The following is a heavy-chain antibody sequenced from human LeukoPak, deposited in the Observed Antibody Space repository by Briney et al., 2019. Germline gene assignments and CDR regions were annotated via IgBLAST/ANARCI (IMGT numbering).Heavy chain of an antibody. D-gene: IGHD2-21*02. CDR3: VKGIVVVTARAFDY. CDR2: ISSNGGST. V-gene: IGHV3-64D*06. J-gene: IGHJ4*02. CDR1: GFTFSSYA. Sequence: PGGSLRLSCSASGFTFSSYAMHWVRQAPGKGLEYFSAISSNGGSTYYADSVKGRFTISRDNSKNTLYLQMSSLRPEDTAVYYCVKGIVVVTARAFDYWGQGTLVTVFS.